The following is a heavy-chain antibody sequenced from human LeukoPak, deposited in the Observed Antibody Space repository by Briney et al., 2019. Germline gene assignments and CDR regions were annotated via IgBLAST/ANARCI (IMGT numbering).Heavy chain of an antibody. CDR1: GFTFSNYF. D-gene: IGHD2-21*02. CDR2: ISSTSSYI. Sequence: GGSLRPSCAASGFTFSNYFMNWVRQAPGKGLEWVSAISSTSSYIYYADSVKGRFTISRDNAKNSLYLQMNSLRAEDTAAYYCARGLCGGDCYSDWGQGTLVTVSS. J-gene: IGHJ4*02. V-gene: IGHV3-21*01. CDR3: ARGLCGGDCYSD.